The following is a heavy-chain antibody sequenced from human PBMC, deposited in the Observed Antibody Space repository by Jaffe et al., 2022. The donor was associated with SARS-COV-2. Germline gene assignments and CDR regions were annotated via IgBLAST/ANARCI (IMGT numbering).Heavy chain of an antibody. V-gene: IGHV4-59*01. D-gene: IGHD6-19*01. CDR1: GGSISSYY. J-gene: IGHJ4*02. CDR3: ARVNGQWLVFDY. CDR2: IYYSGST. Sequence: QVQLQESGPGLVKPSETLSLTCTVSGGSISSYYWSWIRQPPGKGLEWIGYIYYSGSTNYNPSLKSRVTISVDTSKNQFSLKLSSVTAADTAVYYCARVNGQWLVFDYWGQGTLVTVSS.